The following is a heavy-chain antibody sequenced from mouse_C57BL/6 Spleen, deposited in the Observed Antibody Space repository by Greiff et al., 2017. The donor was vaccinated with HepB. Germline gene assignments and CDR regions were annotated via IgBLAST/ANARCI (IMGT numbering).Heavy chain of an antibody. CDR3: ARSGNYVEGGFAY. CDR1: GYAFSSSW. D-gene: IGHD2-1*01. V-gene: IGHV1-82*01. Sequence: VQLQQSGPELVKPGASVKISCKASGYAFSSSWMNWVKQRPGKGLEWIGRIYPGDGDTNYNGKFKGKATLTADKSSSTAYMQLSSLTSEDSAVYCCARSGNYVEGGFAYWGQGTLVTVSA. CDR2: IYPGDGDT. J-gene: IGHJ3*01.